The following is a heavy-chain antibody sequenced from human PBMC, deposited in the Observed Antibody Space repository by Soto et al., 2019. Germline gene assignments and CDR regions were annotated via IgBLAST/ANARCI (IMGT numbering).Heavy chain of an antibody. CDR2: INGDGSSS. CDR1: DFIFSNYW. D-gene: IGHD2-2*01. V-gene: IGHV3-74*01. CDR3: ARGSTVVPGNDFY. Sequence: PGGSLRLSCAASDFIFSNYWMHWVRQAPGKGLVWVSRINGDGSSSNYADSVMGRFTISRGNAKNTLYLQMNSLRAEDTAVYYCARGSTVVPGNDFYWGQETLITVSS. J-gene: IGHJ4*02.